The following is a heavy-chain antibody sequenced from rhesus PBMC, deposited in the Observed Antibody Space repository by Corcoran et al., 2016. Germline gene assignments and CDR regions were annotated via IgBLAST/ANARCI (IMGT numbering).Heavy chain of an antibody. D-gene: IGHD5-24*01. CDR2: LYGSGGSP. J-gene: IGHJ4*01. V-gene: IGHV4-160*01. CDR3: ARDRGDTAGSDY. Sequence: QVQLQESGPGLVKPSETLSLTCTVSGGSISDSYYWSWIRQPPGKGLEWLGRLYGSGGSPNYNPSLKSRVTIARDTSKNQFALKLSSGTAADTAVYYCARDRGDTAGSDYWGQGVLVTVSS. CDR1: GGSISDSYY.